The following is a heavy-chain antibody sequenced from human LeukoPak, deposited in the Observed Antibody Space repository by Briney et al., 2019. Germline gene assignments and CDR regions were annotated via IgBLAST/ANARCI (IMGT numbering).Heavy chain of an antibody. CDR3: AKQSGYYGRGFDY. Sequence: PGASLRLSCAASGFTFRSYAMSSVRQAPGKGLEWVSAISGSGGSKYYAGCVKGRFTISIDNSKNSLYLQMNNLRAEDTAVYKCAKQSGYYGRGFDYWGQGTLVTVSS. CDR2: ISGSGGSK. CDR1: GFTFRSYA. J-gene: IGHJ4*02. D-gene: IGHD5-12*01. V-gene: IGHV3-23*01.